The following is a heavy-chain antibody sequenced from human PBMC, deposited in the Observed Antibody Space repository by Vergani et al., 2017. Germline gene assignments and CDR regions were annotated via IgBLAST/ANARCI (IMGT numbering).Heavy chain of an antibody. CDR1: GFTFSSYE. D-gene: IGHD5/OR15-5a*01. Sequence: EVQLVESGGGLVQPGGSLRLSCAASGFTFSSYEMNWVRQAPGKGLEWVSSISSSSSYIYYADSVKGRFTISRDNAKNSLYLQMNSLRAEDTAVYYCARDRVLRVDFDYWGQGTLVTVSS. V-gene: IGHV3-48*03. J-gene: IGHJ4*02. CDR2: ISSSSSYI. CDR3: ARDRVLRVDFDY.